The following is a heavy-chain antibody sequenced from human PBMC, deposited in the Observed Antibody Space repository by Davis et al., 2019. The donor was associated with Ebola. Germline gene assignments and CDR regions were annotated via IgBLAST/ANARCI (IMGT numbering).Heavy chain of an antibody. V-gene: IGHV1-46*01. CDR2: INPSGGST. CDR1: GYTFTSYY. J-gene: IGHJ4*02. CDR3: ARALGTGEYRFGDFDY. Sequence: ASVKVSCKASGYTFTSYYMHWVRQAPGQGLEWMGIINPSGGSTSYAQKFQGRVTMTRDTSTSTVYMELSSLRSEDTAVYYCARALGTGEYRFGDFDYWGQGTLVTVSS. D-gene: IGHD3-10*01.